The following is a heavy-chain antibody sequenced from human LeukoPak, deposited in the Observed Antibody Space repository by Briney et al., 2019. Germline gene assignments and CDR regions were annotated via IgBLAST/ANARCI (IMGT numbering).Heavy chain of an antibody. CDR3: ATVGGSGWYDFDY. CDR1: GYTLTELS. Sequence: ASVKVSCTVSGYTLTELSMHWVRQAPGKGLEWMGGFDPEDGETIYAQKFQGRVTMTEDTSTDTAYMELSSLRSEDTAVYYCATVGGSGWYDFDYWGQGTLVTVSS. CDR2: FDPEDGET. D-gene: IGHD6-19*01. V-gene: IGHV1-24*01. J-gene: IGHJ4*02.